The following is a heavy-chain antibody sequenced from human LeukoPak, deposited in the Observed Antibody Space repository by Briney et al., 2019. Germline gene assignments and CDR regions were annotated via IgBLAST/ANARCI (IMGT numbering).Heavy chain of an antibody. CDR1: GFTLSSYA. CDR3: AKVRYYYDSSGYDPLDI. Sequence: PGGSLRLSCAASGFTLSSYAMSWVREAPGKGLEWVSAISGGGGSTYYSYSVNGRFTISRYNSKNTLYLQMNSLSAEDTAVYYCAKVRYYYDSSGYDPLDIWGQGTMVTVSS. D-gene: IGHD3-22*01. V-gene: IGHV3-23*01. J-gene: IGHJ3*02. CDR2: ISGGGGST.